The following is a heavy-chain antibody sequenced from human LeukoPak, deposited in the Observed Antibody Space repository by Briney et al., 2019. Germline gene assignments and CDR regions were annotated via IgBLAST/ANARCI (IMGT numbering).Heavy chain of an antibody. V-gene: IGHV1-18*01. J-gene: IGHJ4*02. CDR1: GYTFTSYG. CDR3: ARVGYYDFWSGYSAFDY. Sequence: GASVKVSCKASGYTFTSYGISWVRQAPGPGLEWMGWISAYNGNTNYAQKLQGRVTMTTDTSTSTAYMEQRSLRSDDTAVYYCARVGYYDFWSGYSAFDYWGQGTLVTVSS. D-gene: IGHD3-3*01. CDR2: ISAYNGNT.